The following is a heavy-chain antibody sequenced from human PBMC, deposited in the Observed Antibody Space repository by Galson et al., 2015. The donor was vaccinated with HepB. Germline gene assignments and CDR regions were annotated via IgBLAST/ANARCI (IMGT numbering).Heavy chain of an antibody. CDR3: ARGVGGLWRGMDV. CDR1: GFTFSSYA. J-gene: IGHJ6*02. CDR2: ISYDGSNK. Sequence: SLRLSCAASGFTFSSYAMHWVRQAPGKGLEWVAVISYDGSNKYYADSVKGRFTISRDNSKNTLYLQMNSLRAEDTAVYYCARGVGGLWRGMDVWSQGTTVTVSS. D-gene: IGHD4-23*01. V-gene: IGHV3-30-3*01.